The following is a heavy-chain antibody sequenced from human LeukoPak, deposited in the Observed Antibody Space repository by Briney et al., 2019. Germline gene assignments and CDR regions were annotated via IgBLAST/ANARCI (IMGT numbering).Heavy chain of an antibody. CDR1: GGSISSCY. CDR3: ARCHYSSSPDFEY. J-gene: IGHJ4*02. Sequence: PSETLSLTCTVSGGSISSCYWSWSRQPPGKGLEWIGYIYYTGGTNYNPSLKSRVTISADTSKNQFSLTLNSVTSADTAVYYCARCHYSSSPDFEYWGQGSLVTVSS. CDR2: IYYTGGT. V-gene: IGHV4-59*13. D-gene: IGHD6-13*01.